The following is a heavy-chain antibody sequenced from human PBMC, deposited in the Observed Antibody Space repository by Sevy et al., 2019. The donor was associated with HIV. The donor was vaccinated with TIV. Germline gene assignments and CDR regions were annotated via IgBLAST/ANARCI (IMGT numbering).Heavy chain of an antibody. CDR3: AREPVAGTVY. D-gene: IGHD6-19*01. Sequence: GGSLRLSCAASGFTFSIYSMNWVRQAPGKGLEWVSSISSSGTYIYYVDSVKGRFTISRDNAKNLLYLQMNSLRAEDTAVYYCAREPVAGTVYWGLGTLVTVSS. CDR2: ISSSGTYI. J-gene: IGHJ4*02. V-gene: IGHV3-21*01. CDR1: GFTFSIYS.